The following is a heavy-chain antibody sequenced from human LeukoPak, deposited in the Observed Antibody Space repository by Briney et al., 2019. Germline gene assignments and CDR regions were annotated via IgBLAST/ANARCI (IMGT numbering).Heavy chain of an antibody. D-gene: IGHD2-2*01. V-gene: IGHV1-2*02. CDR3: AGALLGYCSSTSCLDY. CDR2: INPNSGGT. J-gene: IGHJ4*02. CDR1: GYTFTGYY. Sequence: ASVKVSCKASGYTFTGYYMHWVRQAPGQGLEWMGWINPNSGGTNYAQKFQGRVTMTRDTSISTAYMELSRLRSEDTAVYYCAGALLGYCSSTSCLDYWGQGTLVTVSS.